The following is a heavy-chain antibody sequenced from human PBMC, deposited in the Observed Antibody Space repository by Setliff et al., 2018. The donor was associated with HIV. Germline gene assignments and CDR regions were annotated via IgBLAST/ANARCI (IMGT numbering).Heavy chain of an antibody. V-gene: IGHV1-69*05. D-gene: IGHD2-2*01. CDR1: GGTFSNYG. CDR3: ARDFGGYCSSMSCPGLFDP. CDR2: IIPISGTA. Sequence: GASVKVSCKASGGTFSNYGMGWVRQAPGQGLEWMGGIIPISGTANYAQKFQGRVTITTDESTSTAYMELSGLRSEDTAVYYCARDFGGYCSSMSCPGLFDPWGQGTLVTVS. J-gene: IGHJ5*02.